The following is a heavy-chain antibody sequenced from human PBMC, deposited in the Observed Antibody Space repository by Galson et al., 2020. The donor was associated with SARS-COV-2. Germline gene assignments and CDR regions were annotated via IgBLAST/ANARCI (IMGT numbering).Heavy chain of an antibody. CDR3: ARDKGITMFGVVITGWFDP. D-gene: IGHD3-3*01. CDR1: GGSISSGGYY. CDR2: IYYSGST. J-gene: IGHJ5*02. Sequence: SETLSLTCTVSGGSISSGGYYWSWIRQHPGKGLEWIGYIYYSGSTYYNPSLKSRVTISVDTSKNQFSLKLSSVTAADTAVYYCARDKGITMFGVVITGWFDPWGQGTLVTVSS. V-gene: IGHV4-31*03.